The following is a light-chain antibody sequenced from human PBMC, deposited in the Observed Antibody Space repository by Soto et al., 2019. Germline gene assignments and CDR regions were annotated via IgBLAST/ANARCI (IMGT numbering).Light chain of an antibody. Sequence: SVLTHPASVSGSPGQSITFSCTGTSSDVGGYNYVSWYQQHPGKAPKLMIYDVSNRPSGVSNRFSGSKSGNTASLTISGLQAEDEADYYCSSYTSSSTLYVFGTGTKVTVL. J-gene: IGLJ1*01. V-gene: IGLV2-14*01. CDR1: SSDVGGYNY. CDR2: DVS. CDR3: SSYTSSSTLYV.